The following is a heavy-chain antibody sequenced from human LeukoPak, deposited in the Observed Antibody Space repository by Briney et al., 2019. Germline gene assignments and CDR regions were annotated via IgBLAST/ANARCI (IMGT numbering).Heavy chain of an antibody. J-gene: IGHJ5*02. CDR3: ARAPPGYCSGGSCSRPLDL. V-gene: IGHV3-33*01. D-gene: IGHD2-15*01. Sequence: GGSLRLSCAASGFTFSNYGMHWVRQAPGKGLEWVAIIWYDGSNKYYADSVKGRFTISRDNSKNTLYLQMNSLRAEDTAVYYCARAPPGYCSGGSCSRPLDLWGQGTLVTVSS. CDR1: GFTFSNYG. CDR2: IWYDGSNK.